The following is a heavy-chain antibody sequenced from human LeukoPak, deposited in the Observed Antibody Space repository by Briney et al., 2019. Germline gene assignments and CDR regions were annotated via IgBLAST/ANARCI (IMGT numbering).Heavy chain of an antibody. CDR1: GYTFTNYG. J-gene: IGHJ4*02. V-gene: IGHV1-18*01. D-gene: IGHD3-10*01. Sequence: ASVRVSCKASGYTFTNYGISWVRQAPGQGLEWMEWVSADTGSTKFAQKFLGRVILSTDTSTSTAYMELRSLTSDDTAFFYCARDSRDSLGSEFAFWGQGTLVTVSS. CDR3: ARDSRDSLGSEFAF. CDR2: VSADTGST.